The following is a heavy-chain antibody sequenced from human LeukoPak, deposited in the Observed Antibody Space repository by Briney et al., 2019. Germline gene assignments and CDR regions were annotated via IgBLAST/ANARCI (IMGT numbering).Heavy chain of an antibody. D-gene: IGHD1-1*01. CDR1: GFTFGSHW. CDR3: ARFQLRKERPIFDC. J-gene: IGHJ4*02. CDR2: IKQDGSEK. V-gene: IGHV3-7*01. Sequence: GGSLRLSCAASGFTFGSHWMNWVRQAPGKGLEWVANIKQDGSEKYYVDSVKGRFTISRDNAKNSLYLQMNSLRAEDTAVYYCARFQLRKERPIFDCWGQGPLVTVSS.